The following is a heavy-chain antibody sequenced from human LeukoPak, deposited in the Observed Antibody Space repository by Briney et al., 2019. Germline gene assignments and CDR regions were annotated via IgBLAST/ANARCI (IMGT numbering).Heavy chain of an antibody. J-gene: IGHJ4*02. Sequence: GGSLRLSCAASGCTFSSYSMNWVRQAPGKGLEWVSSISSSSSYIYYADSVKGRFTISRDNAKNSLYLQMNSLRAEDTAVYYCARGDIVVVVAATHFDYWGQGTLVTVSS. CDR1: GCTFSSYS. CDR3: ARGDIVVVVAATHFDY. D-gene: IGHD2-15*01. V-gene: IGHV3-21*01. CDR2: ISSSSSYI.